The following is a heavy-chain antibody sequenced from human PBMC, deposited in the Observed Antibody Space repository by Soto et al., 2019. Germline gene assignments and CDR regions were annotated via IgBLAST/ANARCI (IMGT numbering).Heavy chain of an antibody. V-gene: IGHV3-23*01. CDR3: AKATATGGGAFDI. J-gene: IGHJ3*02. D-gene: IGHD2-8*02. CDR1: GFICSSYD. Sequence: GGSLRLSCAASGFICSSYDMSWVRQAPGKGLEWVTTILVDGRTFYVDSVKGRFTISRDSSQNTVYLQMNSLTAGDTALYYCAKATATGGGAFDICGQGTMVTV. CDR2: ILVDGRT.